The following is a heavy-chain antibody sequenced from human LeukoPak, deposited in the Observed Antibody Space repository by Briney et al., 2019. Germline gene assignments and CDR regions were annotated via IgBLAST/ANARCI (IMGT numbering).Heavy chain of an antibody. V-gene: IGHV4-34*01. CDR3: ASLDSSGQGVPFDY. D-gene: IGHD3-22*01. CDR2: INHSGST. J-gene: IGHJ4*02. Sequence: SETLSLTCAVYGGSFSGYYWSWIRQPPGKGLEWIGEINHSGSTYYNPSLKSRVTISVDTSKNQFSLKLSSVTAADTAVYCCASLDSSGQGVPFDYWGQGTLVTVSS. CDR1: GGSFSGYY.